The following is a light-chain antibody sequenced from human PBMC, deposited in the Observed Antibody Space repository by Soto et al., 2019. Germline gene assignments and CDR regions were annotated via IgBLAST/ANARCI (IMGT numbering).Light chain of an antibody. Sequence: AIQITQTPSSLSASIGDRVGIACRASQDIRDDLGWYQQKPGKAPNLLIYAASNLQTGVPSRFSGSGSGTDFTLTISSLQPEDFATYYCLHDHNYPRTFGQGTNVDIK. CDR2: AAS. CDR1: QDIRDD. J-gene: IGKJ1*01. CDR3: LHDHNYPRT. V-gene: IGKV1-6*01.